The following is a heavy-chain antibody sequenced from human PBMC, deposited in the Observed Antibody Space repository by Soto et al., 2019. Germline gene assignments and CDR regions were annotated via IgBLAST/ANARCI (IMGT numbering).Heavy chain of an antibody. Sequence: EVHLVESGGGLVQPGGSLRLSCGASGFTFSSYLMSWVRQAPGKGLEWVANIEHDGTDKYYVDSVRGRFAISRDNAKNSLYVQMNSLRAEDTAVYYCARTVSCHGSCNYFDYWGQGTLVTVSS. CDR2: IEHDGTDK. CDR1: GFTFSSYL. CDR3: ARTVSCHGSCNYFDY. D-gene: IGHD2-15*01. V-gene: IGHV3-7*05. J-gene: IGHJ4*02.